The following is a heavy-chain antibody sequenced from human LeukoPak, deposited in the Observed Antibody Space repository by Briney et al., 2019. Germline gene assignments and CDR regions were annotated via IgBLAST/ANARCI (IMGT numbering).Heavy chain of an antibody. V-gene: IGHV4-34*01. CDR2: INHSGST. Sequence: PSETLSLTCAVYGGSFSGYYWSWIRQPPGKGLEWIGEINHSGSTNYNPSLKSRVTISVDTSKNQFSLKLSSVTAADTAVYYCARALIPILTGYYPWFDPWGQGTLVTVSS. D-gene: IGHD3-9*01. J-gene: IGHJ5*02. CDR1: GGSFSGYY. CDR3: ARALIPILTGYYPWFDP.